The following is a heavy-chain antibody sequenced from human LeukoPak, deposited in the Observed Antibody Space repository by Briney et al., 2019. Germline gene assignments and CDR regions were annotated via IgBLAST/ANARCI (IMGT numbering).Heavy chain of an antibody. D-gene: IGHD3-10*01. J-gene: IGHJ6*03. CDR3: ARLLWFGELLRGYYYYMDV. V-gene: IGHV4-34*01. CDR1: GGSFSGYY. CDR2: INQSGST. Sequence: PSETLSLTCAVYGGSFSGYYWSWIRQPPGKGLEWIGEINQSGSTNYNPSLKRRVTISVDTSKNQFFLKLSSVTAADTAVYYCARLLWFGELLRGYYYYMDVWGKGTTVTISS.